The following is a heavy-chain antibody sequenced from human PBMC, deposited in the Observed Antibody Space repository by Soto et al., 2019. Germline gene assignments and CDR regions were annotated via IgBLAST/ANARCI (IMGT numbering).Heavy chain of an antibody. CDR3: ARGQVVAAQH. CDR1: GGSFSGYY. J-gene: IGHJ4*02. V-gene: IGHV4-34*01. D-gene: IGHD2-15*01. CDR2: IYHSGST. Sequence: PSETLSLTCAVYGGSFSGYYLSWIRQPPGKGLEWIGYIYHSGSTYYNPSLKSRVTISVDRSKNQFSLKLSSVTAADTAVYYCARGQVVAAQHWGQGTLVTVSS.